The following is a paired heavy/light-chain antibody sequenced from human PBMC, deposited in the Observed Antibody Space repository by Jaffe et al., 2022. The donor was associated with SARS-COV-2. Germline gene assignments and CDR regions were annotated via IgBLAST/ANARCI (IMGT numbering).Light chain of an antibody. V-gene: IGKV3-20*01. CDR3: QQYATSPT. J-gene: IGKJ2*01. CDR2: GAS. CDR1: QTVDSNF. Sequence: EIVLTQSPPTLSLSPGERAALSCWASQTVDSNFLAWYQQKPDQAPRLLIYGASHRATGTPDRFSGSGSGTDFTLTISRLEPEDFALYFCQQYATSPTFGQGTKLDI.
Heavy chain of an antibody. Sequence: QLQLVQSGAEVKNPGSSVKVSCKVSGGTLSRYAVSWVRQAPGQGLEWMGVIIPIYGRTNYAQRFQGRVTLTADESTATVYMELSSLRSEDTAVYYCARETFFYGSGTYYEYYHFYMDVWGSGTTVTVSS. CDR3: ARETFFYGSGTYYEYYHFYMDV. CDR1: GGTLSRYA. CDR2: IIPIYGRT. J-gene: IGHJ6*03. V-gene: IGHV1-69*01. D-gene: IGHD3-10*01.